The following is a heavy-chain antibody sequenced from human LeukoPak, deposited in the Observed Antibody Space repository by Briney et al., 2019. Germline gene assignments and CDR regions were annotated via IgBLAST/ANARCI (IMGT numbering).Heavy chain of an antibody. CDR3: ARHLGGNLHYSYYYMDA. V-gene: IGHV7-4-1*02. J-gene: IGHJ6*03. D-gene: IGHD4-23*01. Sequence: GASVKVSCKASGYTFHTYAMNWVRQAPGHGLEWIGWINTNTGDPTYAQDFTGRFAFSLDTSVSTAYLEISGLRTEDTAVYFCARHLGGNLHYSYYYMDAWGKGTTVAVSS. CDR1: GYTFHTYA. CDR2: INTNTGDP.